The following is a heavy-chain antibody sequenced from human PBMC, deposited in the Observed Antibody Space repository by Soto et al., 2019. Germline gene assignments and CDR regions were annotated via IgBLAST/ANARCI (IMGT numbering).Heavy chain of an antibody. CDR1: GFTFSSYW. CDR2: ISIDGSRK. Sequence: GGSLRLSCAASGFTFSSYWMHWVRQAPGKGLEWLAHISIDGSRKYYADSVKGRFTVSRENSKNTLYLQINSLGPEEAALYYCTRGPTHGAFDIWGQGTMVTVSS. V-gene: IGHV3-30*03. J-gene: IGHJ3*02. CDR3: TRGPTHGAFDI.